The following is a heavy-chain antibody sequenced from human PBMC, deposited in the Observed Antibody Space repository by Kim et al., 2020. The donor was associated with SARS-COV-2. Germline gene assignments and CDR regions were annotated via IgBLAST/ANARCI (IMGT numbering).Heavy chain of an antibody. CDR3: ARRVVSKEVGSDHRWGSFRCSAFDP. Sequence: GGSLRLSCAASGFSFRTYWMSWFRQAPGKGLEWVADIKQSGTEKYYLDTVKGRFTVSRDNTKNTLYLEVISLRVEDTAMYYCARRVVSKEVGSDHRWGSFRCSAFDPWAQGTLVPVST. CDR2: IKQSGTEK. D-gene: IGHD3-16*02. CDR1: GFSFRTYW. V-gene: IGHV3-7*01. J-gene: IGHJ5*02.